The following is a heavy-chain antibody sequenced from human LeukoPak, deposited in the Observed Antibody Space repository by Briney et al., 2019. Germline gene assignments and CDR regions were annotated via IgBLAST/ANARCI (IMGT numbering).Heavy chain of an antibody. J-gene: IGHJ4*02. Sequence: GGSLRLSCAASGFTFSSYGMHWVRQAPGKGLEWVAVVWYDGSNKYYADSVKGRFTISRDNSKNTLYLQMNSLRAEDPAVYYCARETYYYDSSGCLDYWGQGTLVTVSS. CDR2: VWYDGSNK. CDR3: ARETYYYDSSGCLDY. CDR1: GFTFSSYG. V-gene: IGHV3-33*01. D-gene: IGHD3-22*01.